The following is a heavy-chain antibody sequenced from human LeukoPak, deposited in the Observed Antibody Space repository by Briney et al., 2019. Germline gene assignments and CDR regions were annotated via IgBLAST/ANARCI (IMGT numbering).Heavy chain of an antibody. CDR1: GYTFTDYY. CDR3: VRGAVAAAGTMDY. CDR2: INPNSAGT. Sequence: ASVKVSCKTSGYTFTDYYMHWMRQAPGQGLEWMGWINPNSAGTNYAQKFQGRVIMTGDTSISTAYMELTSLTSVDSAVYYCVRGAVAAAGTMDYWGQRTLVTVSS. D-gene: IGHD6-13*01. J-gene: IGHJ4*02. V-gene: IGHV1-2*02.